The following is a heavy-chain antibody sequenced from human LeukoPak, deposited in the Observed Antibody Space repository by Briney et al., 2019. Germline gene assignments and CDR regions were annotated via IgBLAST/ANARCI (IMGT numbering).Heavy chain of an antibody. D-gene: IGHD1-1*01. V-gene: IGHV4-39*02. CDR2: VFSTGSV. CDR3: ASQLGNANNSYYFNS. Sequence: SETLSLTCTVSGDSVSRSTFYWGWVRQPPGKGLEWIGSVFSTGSVFYNPSLTSRVPMSVDRSNNHFSLNLISVDATDTAVYYCASQLGNANNSYYFNSWGQGTLVTVSS. CDR1: GDSVSRSTFY. J-gene: IGHJ4*02.